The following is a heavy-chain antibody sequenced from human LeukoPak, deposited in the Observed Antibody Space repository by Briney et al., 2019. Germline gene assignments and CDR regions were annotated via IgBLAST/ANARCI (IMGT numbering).Heavy chain of an antibody. CDR3: ERSVLATVTPDY. J-gene: IGHJ4*02. CDR2: IYYSGST. V-gene: IGHV4-59*01. D-gene: IGHD4-17*01. Sequence: SETLSLTCTVSGGSISGYYWSWIRQPPGKGLEWIGYIYYSGSTNYNPSLKSRVTISVDTSKNQFSLKLSSVTAADTAVYYCERSVLATVTPDYWGQGTLVTVSS. CDR1: GGSISGYY.